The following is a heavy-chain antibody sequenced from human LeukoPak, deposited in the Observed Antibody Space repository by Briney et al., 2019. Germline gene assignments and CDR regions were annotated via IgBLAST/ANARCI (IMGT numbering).Heavy chain of an antibody. CDR1: GFTFSSYA. J-gene: IGHJ3*02. V-gene: IGHV3-23*01. Sequence: GGSLRLSCVASGFTFSSYAMSWVRQAPGKGLEWVSAISGSGGSTYYADSVKGRFTISRDNSKNTLYLQMNSLRAEDTAVYYCAKDSPDSSSWGIDAFDIWGQGTMVTVSS. CDR2: ISGSGGST. D-gene: IGHD6-13*01. CDR3: AKDSPDSSSWGIDAFDI.